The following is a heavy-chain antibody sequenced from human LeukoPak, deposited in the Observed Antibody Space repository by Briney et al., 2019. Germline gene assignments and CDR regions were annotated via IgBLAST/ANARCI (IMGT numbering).Heavy chain of an antibody. Sequence: SETLSLTCTVSVGSISSSSYYWGWIRQPPGKGLEWIGSIYYSGSTYYNPSLKSRVTISVDTPKNQFSLKLSSVTAADTAVYYCAREKCSSTSCYYAYYYYMDVWGKGTTVTVSS. CDR2: IYYSGST. CDR3: AREKCSSTSCYYAYYYYMDV. V-gene: IGHV4-39*02. CDR1: VGSISSSSYY. J-gene: IGHJ6*03. D-gene: IGHD2-2*01.